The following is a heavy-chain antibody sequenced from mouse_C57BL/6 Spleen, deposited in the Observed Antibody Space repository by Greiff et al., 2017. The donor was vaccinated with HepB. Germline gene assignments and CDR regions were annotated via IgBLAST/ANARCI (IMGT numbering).Heavy chain of an antibody. V-gene: IGHV1-59*01. D-gene: IGHD1-1*01. CDR1: GYTFTSYW. CDR3: ARITTVFDY. J-gene: IGHJ2*01. Sequence: QVQLQQPGAELVRPGPSVKLSCKASGYTFTSYWMHWVKQRPGQGLEWIGVIDPSDSYTNYNQKFKGKATLTVDTSSSTAYMQLSSLTSEDSAVYYCARITTVFDYWGQGTTLTVSS. CDR2: IDPSDSYT.